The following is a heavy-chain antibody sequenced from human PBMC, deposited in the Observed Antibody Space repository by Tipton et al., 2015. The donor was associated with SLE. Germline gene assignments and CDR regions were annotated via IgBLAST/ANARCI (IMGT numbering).Heavy chain of an antibody. V-gene: IGHV3-74*01. CDR3: ASQAGAYTLGY. CDR2: INSDGSST. Sequence: SLRLSCAASGFTFSSYWMHWVRQAPGKGLVWVSRINSDGSSTSYANSVKGRFTISRDNAKNTLYLQMNSLRAEDTAVYYCASQAGAYTLGYWGQGTLVTVSS. CDR1: GFTFSSYW. J-gene: IGHJ4*02. D-gene: IGHD3-16*01.